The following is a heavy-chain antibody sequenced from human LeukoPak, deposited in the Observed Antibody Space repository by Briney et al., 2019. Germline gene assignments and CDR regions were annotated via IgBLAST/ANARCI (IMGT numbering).Heavy chain of an antibody. D-gene: IGHD1-26*01. CDR2: INPSGGST. J-gene: IGHJ5*02. CDR3: ARSSGSYRNWFDP. Sequence: ASVKVSCKASGYTFTSYYMHWVRQAPGQGLEWMGIINPSGGSTSYAQKFQGRVTMTRDTSISTAYMELSRLRSDDTAVYYCARSSGSYRNWFDPWGQGTLDTVSS. V-gene: IGHV1-46*01. CDR1: GYTFTSYY.